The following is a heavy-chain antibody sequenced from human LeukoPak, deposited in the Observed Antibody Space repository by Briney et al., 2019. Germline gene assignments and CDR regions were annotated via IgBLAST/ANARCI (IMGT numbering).Heavy chain of an antibody. Sequence: GGSLRLSCAASGFTFSSYAMSWVRQAPGKGLEWVSAISGSGGSTYYADSVKGRFTISRDNSKNTLYLQMNSLRAEDTAVYYCAKDPNYYDSSGYWGSWFDPWGQGTLVTVPS. CDR2: ISGSGGST. J-gene: IGHJ5*02. CDR1: GFTFSSYA. CDR3: AKDPNYYDSSGYWGSWFDP. V-gene: IGHV3-23*01. D-gene: IGHD3-22*01.